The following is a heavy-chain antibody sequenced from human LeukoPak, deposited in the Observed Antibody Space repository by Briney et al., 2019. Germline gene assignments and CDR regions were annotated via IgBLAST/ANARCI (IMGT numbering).Heavy chain of an antibody. CDR2: IKQDGSEK. J-gene: IGHJ3*01. CDR1: GFTFSSYW. D-gene: IGHD5-18*01. CDR3: GRDFPNTAIPASNVFDF. V-gene: IGHV3-7*01. Sequence: GGSLRLSCAASGFTFSSYWMSWVRQAPGKGLEWVANIKQDGSEKYYVDSVKGRFTISRDNAKNSLYLQMNSLRAEDTAVYYCGRDFPNTAIPASNVFDFWGQGTMVTVSS.